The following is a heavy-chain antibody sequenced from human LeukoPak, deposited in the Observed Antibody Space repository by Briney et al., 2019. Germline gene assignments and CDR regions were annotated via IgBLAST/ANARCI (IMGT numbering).Heavy chain of an antibody. V-gene: IGHV3-30-3*01. CDR3: ASQTTVVTPGY. D-gene: IGHD4-23*01. CDR1: GFTFSSYA. Sequence: PGGSLRLSCAASGFTFSSYAMHWVRQAPGKGLEWVAVISHDGSNKYYADSVKGRFTISRDNSKNTLYLQMNSLRAEDTAVYYCASQTTVVTPGYWGQGTLVTVSS. CDR2: ISHDGSNK. J-gene: IGHJ4*02.